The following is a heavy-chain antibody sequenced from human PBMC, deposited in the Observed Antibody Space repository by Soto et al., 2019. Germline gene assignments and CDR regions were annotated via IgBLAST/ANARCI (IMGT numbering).Heavy chain of an antibody. CDR3: TRSKDGYNLVADY. D-gene: IGHD5-12*01. Sequence: EVQLVESGGGLVQPGGSLRLSCAASGFTLSSFWMHWVRQAPGKGLVWVSRINGDGSTTSYADSVKGRFTISRDNAKNTLYLQMNSLRAEETTVYYCTRSKDGYNLVADYWVQGTLVTVSS. J-gene: IGHJ4*02. CDR1: GFTLSSFW. CDR2: INGDGSTT. V-gene: IGHV3-74*01.